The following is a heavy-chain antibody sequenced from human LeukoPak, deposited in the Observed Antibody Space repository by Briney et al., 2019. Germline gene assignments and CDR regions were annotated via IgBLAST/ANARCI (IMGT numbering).Heavy chain of an antibody. V-gene: IGHV3-11*04. D-gene: IGHD5-12*01. CDR3: ARDRAPKARIGGMDV. CDR1: GLTFSDYY. CDR2: ISRSGSSI. J-gene: IGHJ6*02. Sequence: GGSLRLSCAASGLTFSDYYMSWIRQAPGKGLEWVAYISRSGSSIYYADSVKGRFTISRDNAKNSLYLQMNSLRAEDTAVYYCARDRAPKARIGGMDVWGQGTTVIVSS.